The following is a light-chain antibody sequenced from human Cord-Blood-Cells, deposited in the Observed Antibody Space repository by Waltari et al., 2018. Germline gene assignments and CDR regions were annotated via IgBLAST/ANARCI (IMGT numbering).Light chain of an antibody. CDR2: DAS. V-gene: IGKV1-13*02. J-gene: IGKJ4*01. Sequence: AIQLTQSPSSLSASVGDRVTITCRASQGISSALAWYQQKPGKAPKLLIYDASSLESGVPSRFIGSGSGTYFTLTISSRQPEDVATYDCQQFNSYPLTFGGGTKVEIK. CDR1: QGISSA. CDR3: QQFNSYPLT.